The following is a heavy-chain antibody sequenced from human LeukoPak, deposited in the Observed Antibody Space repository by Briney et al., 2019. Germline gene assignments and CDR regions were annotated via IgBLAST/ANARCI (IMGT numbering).Heavy chain of an antibody. V-gene: IGHV3-30*02. D-gene: IGHD3-3*01. CDR3: AKAGTIFGKNYYYYMDV. Sequence: PGGSLRLSCAASGFTFSSYGMHWVRQAPGKGLEWVAYIQYDGSNEQYADSVKGRFSISRDSSKNILYLQMNSLRAEDTAVYYCAKAGTIFGKNYYYYMDVWGKGTTVTVSS. J-gene: IGHJ6*03. CDR1: GFTFSSYG. CDR2: IQYDGSNE.